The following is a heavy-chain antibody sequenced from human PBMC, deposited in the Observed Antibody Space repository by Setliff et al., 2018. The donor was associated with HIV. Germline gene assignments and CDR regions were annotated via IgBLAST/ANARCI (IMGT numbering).Heavy chain of an antibody. Sequence: PSETLSLTCTVSGGSFSNYCWNWIRQSPGKGLEWIGYIFTSGSTHYNPSLQSRVTISLDTSRDQFSLKLGSVTAADTAMYYCAREHCSGGSCNGFDIWGQGTMVTVSS. J-gene: IGHJ3*02. V-gene: IGHV4-4*09. CDR1: GGSFSNYC. CDR3: AREHCSGGSCNGFDI. CDR2: IFTSGST. D-gene: IGHD2-15*01.